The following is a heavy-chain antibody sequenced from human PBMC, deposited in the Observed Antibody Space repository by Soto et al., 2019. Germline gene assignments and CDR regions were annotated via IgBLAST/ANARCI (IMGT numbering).Heavy chain of an antibody. CDR1: AFTFSSYD. CDR3: AREGERGSGDSVDALDI. Sequence: PGGSLRLSCAASAFTFSSYDMHWVRQATGKGLEWVSAIDIAGNTYYSGSVEGRFTISRENGKNSLYLQMSSLRAGDTAVYYCAREGERGSGDSVDALDIWGHGTLVPVSS. J-gene: IGHJ3*02. D-gene: IGHD1-1*01. CDR2: IDIAGNT. V-gene: IGHV3-13*01.